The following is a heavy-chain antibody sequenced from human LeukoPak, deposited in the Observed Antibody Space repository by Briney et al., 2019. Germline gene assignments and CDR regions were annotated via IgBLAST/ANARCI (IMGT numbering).Heavy chain of an antibody. D-gene: IGHD1-26*01. V-gene: IGHV3-48*03. J-gene: IGHJ4*02. CDR1: GFTFSSYE. CDR3: TRGGRSTSYYWQY. CDR2: ISSSGSTI. Sequence: PGGSLRLSCAASGFTFSSYEMNWVRQAPGKGLEWVSYISSSGSTIYCADSVKGRFTISRDNVENSLYLHMDSLRAEDTAVYYCTRGGRSTSYYWQYWGQGSLVTVSS.